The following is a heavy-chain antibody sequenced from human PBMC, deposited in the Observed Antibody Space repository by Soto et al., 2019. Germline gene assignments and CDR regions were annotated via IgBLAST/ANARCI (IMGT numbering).Heavy chain of an antibody. CDR3: AHRVLRAVFGLVTTTEIYFDF. J-gene: IGHJ4*02. CDR2: IYWDDDK. D-gene: IGHD3-3*01. CDR1: GFSLTTSGVG. Sequence: QITLNESGPTVVKPTETLTLTCTFSGFSLTTSGVGVGWVRQSPGKAPEWLAFIYWDDDKRYSTSLKGRLTITKDTSKNQVVLTMANEESADTATYYGAHRVLRAVFGLVTTTEIYFDFWGQGTPVVVSS. V-gene: IGHV2-5*02.